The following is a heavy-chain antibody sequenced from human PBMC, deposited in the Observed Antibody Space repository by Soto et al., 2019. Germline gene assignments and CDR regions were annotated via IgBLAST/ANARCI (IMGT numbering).Heavy chain of an antibody. Sequence: EVQLVESGGGLVQPGRSLRLSCAASGFTFDDYAMHWVRQAPGKGLERVSGVSWNSGSIGYADSVKGRFTISRDNAKNSLYRQMNSLRAEDTALYYCAKDAITMVRGVISYSDMDVWGQGTTVTVSS. CDR1: GFTFDDYA. V-gene: IGHV3-9*01. CDR3: AKDAITMVRGVISYSDMDV. CDR2: VSWNSGSI. J-gene: IGHJ6*02. D-gene: IGHD3-10*01.